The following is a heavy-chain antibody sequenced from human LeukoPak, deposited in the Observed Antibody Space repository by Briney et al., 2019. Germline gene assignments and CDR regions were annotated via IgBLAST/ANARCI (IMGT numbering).Heavy chain of an antibody. Sequence: KPSETLSLTCAVYGGSFSAYYWSWIRQPPGKGLEWIGEINHSGRPNNSPSLKSRVAISIDMSKNEFSLRLSSVTAADTAMHYCASLRYDSSAYDHPLPHHWGQGTQVTVSS. CDR2: INHSGRP. D-gene: IGHD3-22*01. CDR3: ASLRYDSSAYDHPLPHH. CDR1: GGSFSAYY. V-gene: IGHV4-34*01. J-gene: IGHJ5*02.